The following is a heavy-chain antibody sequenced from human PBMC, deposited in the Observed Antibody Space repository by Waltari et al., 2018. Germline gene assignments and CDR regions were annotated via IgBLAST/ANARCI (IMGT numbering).Heavy chain of an antibody. CDR2: IYYSGNT. CDR1: GGSISSSSFY. J-gene: IGHJ2*01. V-gene: IGHV4-39*01. D-gene: IGHD3-22*01. CDR3: ARQNYDNSGLFWYFDL. Sequence: QLQLQESGPGLVKPSETLSLTCSASGGSISSSSFYWAWIRQSPGKGLEWIGSIYYSGNTHYNPSLKSRLTLSIDTSKNQFSVKLSSVTAADTAVYYCARQNYDNSGLFWYFDLWGRGTLVTVSS.